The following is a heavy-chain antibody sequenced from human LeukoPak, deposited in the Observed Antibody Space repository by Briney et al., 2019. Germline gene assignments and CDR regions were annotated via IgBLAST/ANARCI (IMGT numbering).Heavy chain of an antibody. J-gene: IGHJ6*03. CDR2: IYYSGST. D-gene: IGHD4-11*01. V-gene: IGHV4-39*07. CDR3: ARARSGMTTVTTYYYYYYYMDV. Sequence: PSDTLSLTCTVSGGSISSSSYYWGWIRQPPGKGLEWIGSIYYSGSTYYNPSLKSRVTISVDTSKNQFSLKLSSVTAADTAVYYCARARSGMTTVTTYYYYYYYMDVWGKGTTVTVSS. CDR1: GGSISSSSYY.